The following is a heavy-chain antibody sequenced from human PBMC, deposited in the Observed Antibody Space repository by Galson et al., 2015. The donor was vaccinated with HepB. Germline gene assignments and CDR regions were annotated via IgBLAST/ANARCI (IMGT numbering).Heavy chain of an antibody. CDR3: ARGRRLDP. CDR2: ISGSGDDT. J-gene: IGHJ5*02. V-gene: IGHV3-23*01. D-gene: IGHD3-16*01. Sequence: SLRLSCAASGFTFSNYAMSWVRQAPGKGLEWVSVISGSGDDTHYTDSVKGRFIISRDNSKNTLNLQMDSLRAEDTAVYYCARGRRLDPWGQGTLVTVSS. CDR1: GFTFSNYA.